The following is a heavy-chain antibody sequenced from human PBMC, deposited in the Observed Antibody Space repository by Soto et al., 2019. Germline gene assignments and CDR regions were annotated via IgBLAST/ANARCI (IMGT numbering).Heavy chain of an antibody. J-gene: IGHJ4*02. CDR2: INHSGST. CDR1: GGSFSGYY. D-gene: IGHD6-6*01. CDR3: ATYSSSRGLVY. V-gene: IGHV4-34*01. Sequence: QVQLQQWGAGLLKPSETLSLTCAVYGGSFSGYYWSWIRQPPGKGLEWIGEINHSGSTNYTPSLKSRVTISVDTSKNQFSLKLSYVTAADTAVYYCATYSSSRGLVYWGQGTLVTVSS.